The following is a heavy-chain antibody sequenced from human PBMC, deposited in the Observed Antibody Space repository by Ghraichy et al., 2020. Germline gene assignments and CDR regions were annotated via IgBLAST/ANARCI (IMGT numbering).Heavy chain of an antibody. CDR3: AATIGATPPRT. CDR2: ISHTGAT. D-gene: IGHD1-26*01. V-gene: IGHV4-59*03. Sequence: SQTLSLTCSVTGGTISSYFWTWVRQPPGKPLEWVGHISHTGATDYNPSLKTPVTISIDTSKMQLSLQLTSVTAADTAMYYCAATIGATPPRTWGPGILVTVS. CDR1: GGTISSYF. J-gene: IGHJ5*01.